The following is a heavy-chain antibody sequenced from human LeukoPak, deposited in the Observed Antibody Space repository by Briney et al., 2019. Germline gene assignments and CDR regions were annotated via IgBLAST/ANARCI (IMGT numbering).Heavy chain of an antibody. CDR3: ARNYGDYREGYFQH. Sequence: SETLSLTCTVSGGSISSYYWSWIRQPPGKGLERVGYIYYSGSTNYNPSLKSRVTISVDTSKNQFSLKLSSVTAADTAVYYCARNYGDYREGYFQHWGQGTLVTVSS. CDR2: IYYSGST. J-gene: IGHJ1*01. V-gene: IGHV4-59*01. D-gene: IGHD4-17*01. CDR1: GGSISSYY.